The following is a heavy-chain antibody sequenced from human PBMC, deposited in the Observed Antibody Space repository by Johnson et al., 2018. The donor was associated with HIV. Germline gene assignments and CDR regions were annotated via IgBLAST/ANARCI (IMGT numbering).Heavy chain of an antibody. D-gene: IGHD3-16*02. V-gene: IGHV3-15*01. CDR2: IKRKIEGETT. J-gene: IGHJ3*02. Sequence: EVQLVESGGGLVKPGGSLRLSCAASGFTFSNVWMTWVRQAPGKGLEWVGSIKRKIEGETTDYAAPVQGRFTISRDDSKNTLYLQMNSLTTEDTAVYYCTTAIVIDAFDIWGQGTMVTVSS. CDR3: TTAIVIDAFDI. CDR1: GFTFSNVW.